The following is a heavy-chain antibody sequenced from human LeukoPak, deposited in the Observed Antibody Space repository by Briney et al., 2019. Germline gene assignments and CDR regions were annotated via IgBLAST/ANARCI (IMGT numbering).Heavy chain of an antibody. V-gene: IGHV1-2*02. CDR3: ARVPESYYYDMGTFDL. D-gene: IGHD3-22*01. CDR1: GYTFTGYY. J-gene: IGHJ4*02. CDR2: INPNSGGT. Sequence: ASVKVSCKASGYTFTGYYMHWVRQAPGQGLEWMGWINPNSGGTNYAQKFQGRATMTRDTSIRTAYMELSRLRSDDTAVYYCARVPESYYYDMGTFDLWGQGTLVTVSS.